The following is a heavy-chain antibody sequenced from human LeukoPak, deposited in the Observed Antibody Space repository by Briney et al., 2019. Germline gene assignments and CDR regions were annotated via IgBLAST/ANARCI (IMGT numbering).Heavy chain of an antibody. Sequence: SETLSLTCTVSGDSISSSSYYWGWIRQPPGKGLEWIGSIYSSGSTYYNPSLKSRVTISVDTSKNQFPLNLSSVTAADTAVYYCARVSSRPGAYGDHFDYWGQGTLVTVSS. D-gene: IGHD4-17*01. CDR2: IYSSGST. J-gene: IGHJ4*02. V-gene: IGHV4-39*06. CDR1: GDSISSSSYY. CDR3: ARVSSRPGAYGDHFDY.